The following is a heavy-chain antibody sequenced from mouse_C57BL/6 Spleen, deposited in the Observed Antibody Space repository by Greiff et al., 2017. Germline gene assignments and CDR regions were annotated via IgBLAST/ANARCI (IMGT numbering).Heavy chain of an antibody. J-gene: IGHJ2*01. CDR3: ARTDSSGYRSYFYY. Sequence: QVTLNESGPGILQPSQTLSLTCSFSGFSLSTFGMGVGWIRQPSGKGLKWLAHIWWDDDKYYNPALKSRRTISKDTSKNQVFLKIANVDTADTATYYCARTDSSGYRSYFYYWGQGTTLTVSS. D-gene: IGHD3-2*02. CDR1: GFSLSTFGMG. V-gene: IGHV8-8*01. CDR2: IWWDDDK.